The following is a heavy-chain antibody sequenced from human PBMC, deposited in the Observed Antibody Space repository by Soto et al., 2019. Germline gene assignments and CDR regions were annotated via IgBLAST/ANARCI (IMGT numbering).Heavy chain of an antibody. J-gene: IGHJ4*02. CDR2: ISSTTNYI. Sequence: LRLSCAASGFTFTRYSMNWVRQAPGKGLEWVSSISSTTNYIYYADSMKGRFTVSRDNAKNSVHLEMNSLSAEDTALYYCARESEDLTSNFDYWGQGTLVTVSS. V-gene: IGHV3-21*01. CDR1: GFTFTRYS. CDR3: ARESEDLTSNFDY.